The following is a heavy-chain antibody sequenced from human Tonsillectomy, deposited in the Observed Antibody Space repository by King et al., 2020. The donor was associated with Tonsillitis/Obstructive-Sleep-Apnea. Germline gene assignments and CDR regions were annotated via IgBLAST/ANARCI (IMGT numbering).Heavy chain of an antibody. CDR3: ARKGYSSGWYYFDY. V-gene: IGHV3-33*01. CDR1: GFTFSGSG. Sequence: VQLVESGGGVVQPGRSLRLSCVASGFTFSGSGMHWVRQAPGQGLVWVAVIWYDGSNKYYADSVKGRFTISRDNSKNTLYLQINSLRAEDTAVYYCARKGYSSGWYYFDYWGQGTLVTVSS. CDR2: IWYDGSNK. J-gene: IGHJ4*02. D-gene: IGHD6-19*01.